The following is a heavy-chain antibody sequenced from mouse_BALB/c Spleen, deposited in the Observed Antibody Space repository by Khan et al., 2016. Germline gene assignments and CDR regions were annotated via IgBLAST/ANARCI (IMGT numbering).Heavy chain of an antibody. CDR1: GYTFTNYG. D-gene: IGHD2-4*01. J-gene: IGHJ4*01. CDR3: ARRLRGGYAMDY. CDR2: INTYTGEP. Sequence: QIQLVQSGPELKKPGETVKISCKASGYTFTNYGMNWVKQAPGKGLKWMGWINTYTGEPTYADDFKGRFAFSLETSASTAYLQINNLKHEDTATYFCARRLRGGYAMDYWGQGTSVTVAS. V-gene: IGHV9-3-1*01.